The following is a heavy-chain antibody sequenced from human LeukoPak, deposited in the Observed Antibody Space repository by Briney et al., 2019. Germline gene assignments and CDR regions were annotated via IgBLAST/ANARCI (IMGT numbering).Heavy chain of an antibody. V-gene: IGHV3-11*01. Sequence: GGSLRLSCTGSGFALSDYYMSWIRQAPGKGLDWVSFISGTGRNTHYADSVKGRCTISRDNAKNSVSLQIDSLRVEDTAVYYCARVSNAGSSWGQGTLVTVSS. D-gene: IGHD3-16*01. CDR3: ARVSNAGSS. J-gene: IGHJ5*02. CDR1: GFALSDYY. CDR2: ISGTGRNT.